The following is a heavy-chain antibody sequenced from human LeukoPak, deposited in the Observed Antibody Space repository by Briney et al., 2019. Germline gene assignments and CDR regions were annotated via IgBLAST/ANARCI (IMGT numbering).Heavy chain of an antibody. Sequence: AGGSLRLSCTASAFTFGDYAMSWVRQAPGKGLEWVGFIRSKTYGGTTDYAASVKGRFTISRDESKSIAYLQMNSLKTEDTAVYYCTRDRSAVAGTGSSAHYWGQGTLVTVSS. CDR1: AFTFGDYA. CDR2: IRSKTYGGTT. D-gene: IGHD6-19*01. CDR3: TRDRSAVAGTGSSAHY. J-gene: IGHJ4*02. V-gene: IGHV3-49*04.